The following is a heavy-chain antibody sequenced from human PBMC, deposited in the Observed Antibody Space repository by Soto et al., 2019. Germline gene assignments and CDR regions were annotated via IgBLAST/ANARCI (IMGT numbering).Heavy chain of an antibody. CDR3: ARDSSGWGADAFDI. CDR1: GYTFTSYG. CDR2: ISAYNGNT. D-gene: IGHD6-19*01. J-gene: IGHJ3*02. V-gene: IGHV1-18*01. Sequence: ASVKVSCKASGYTFTSYGMSWVRQAPGQGLEWMGWISAYNGNTNYAQKLQGRVTMTTDTSTSTAYMELRSLRSDDTAVYYCARDSSGWGADAFDIWGQGTMVTVSS.